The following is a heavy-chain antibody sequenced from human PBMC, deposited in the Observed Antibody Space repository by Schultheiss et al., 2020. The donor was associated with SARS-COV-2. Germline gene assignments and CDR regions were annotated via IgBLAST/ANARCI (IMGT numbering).Heavy chain of an antibody. CDR2: IYYNGSP. CDR3: ARGRVIVVVPAAPFDL. J-gene: IGHJ2*01. D-gene: IGHD2-2*01. V-gene: IGHV4-30-4*01. CDR1: GGSISSGDYY. Sequence: SETLSLTCTVSGGSISSGDYYWSWIRQPPGKGLEWIAYIYYNGSPFYNPSLGSRVTISVDRSKNQFSLKLSSVTAADTAVYYCARGRVIVVVPAAPFDLWGRGTLVTVSS.